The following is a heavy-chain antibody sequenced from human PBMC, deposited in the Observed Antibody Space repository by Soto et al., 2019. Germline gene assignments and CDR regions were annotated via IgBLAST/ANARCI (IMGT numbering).Heavy chain of an antibody. V-gene: IGHV5-10-1*01. CDR1: GYSFTSYW. D-gene: IGHD4-17*01. CDR2: IDPSDSYT. J-gene: IGHJ6*02. Sequence: LGESLKISCKGSGYSFTSYWISWVRQMPGKGLEWMGRIDPSDSYTNYSPSFQGHVTISADKSISTAYLQWSSLKASDTAMYYCARVYEGDYDYYYYGMDVWGQGTTVTVSS. CDR3: ARVYEGDYDYYYYGMDV.